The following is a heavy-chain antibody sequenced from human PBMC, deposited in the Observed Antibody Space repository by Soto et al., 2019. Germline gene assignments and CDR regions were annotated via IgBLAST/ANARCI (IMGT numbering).Heavy chain of an antibody. CDR2: ISGSGGST. D-gene: IGHD6-6*01. Sequence: EVQLLESGGGLVQPGGSLRLSCAASGFTFSSYAMSWVRQAPGKGLEWVSAISGSGGSTYYADSVKGRFTISRDNSKNTLYLQMKSLRAEDTAVYYCAKAIYSSSGPSAGYWGQGTLVTVSS. V-gene: IGHV3-23*01. CDR1: GFTFSSYA. CDR3: AKAIYSSSGPSAGY. J-gene: IGHJ4*02.